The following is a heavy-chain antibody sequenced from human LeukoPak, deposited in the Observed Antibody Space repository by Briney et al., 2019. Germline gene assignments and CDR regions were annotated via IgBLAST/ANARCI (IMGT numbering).Heavy chain of an antibody. V-gene: IGHV3-53*01. J-gene: IGHJ4*02. Sequence: GGSLRLSCAASGFTVSSNYMSWVRQAPGKGLEWVPVIYSGGSTYYADSVKGRFTISRDNSKNTLYLQMNSLRAEDTAVYYCARGYGDFPFDYWGQGTLVTVSS. CDR3: ARGYGDFPFDY. CDR2: IYSGGST. CDR1: GFTVSSNY. D-gene: IGHD4-17*01.